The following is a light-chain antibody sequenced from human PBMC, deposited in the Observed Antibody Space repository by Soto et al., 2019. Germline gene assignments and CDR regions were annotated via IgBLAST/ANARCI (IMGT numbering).Light chain of an antibody. CDR2: GAS. CDR3: QQYGHSPIT. V-gene: IGKV3-20*01. Sequence: VLTQSPGTLSLSPGERATLSCRASQSVSSNYLAWYQQKPGQAPRLPIYGASSRATGIPDRFSGSGSGTDFTLTISRLEPEDFAVYYCQQYGHSPITFGQGTRLEIK. J-gene: IGKJ5*01. CDR1: QSVSSNY.